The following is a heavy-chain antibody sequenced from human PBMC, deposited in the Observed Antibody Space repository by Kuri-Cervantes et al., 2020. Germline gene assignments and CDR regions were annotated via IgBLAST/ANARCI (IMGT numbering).Heavy chain of an antibody. V-gene: IGHV1-3*01. CDR1: GYTFTSYA. CDR3: ARGPAPDVGHFDY. CDR2: INAGNGNT. Sequence: ASVKVSCKASGYTFTSYAMHWARQAPGQRLEWMGWINAGNGNTKYSQKFQGRVTITRDTSASTAYMELSSLRSEDTAVYYCARGPAPDVGHFDYWGQGTLVTVSS. D-gene: IGHD1-26*01. J-gene: IGHJ4*02.